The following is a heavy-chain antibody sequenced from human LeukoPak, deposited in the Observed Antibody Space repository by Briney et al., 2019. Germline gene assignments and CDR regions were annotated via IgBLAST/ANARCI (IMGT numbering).Heavy chain of an antibody. J-gene: IGHJ4*02. CDR3: ARVWWPRQSYIDY. Sequence: ASVKVSCKASGYTFTGYYMRWVRQAPGQGLEWMGWINPNSGGANYAQKFQGRVTMTRDTSISTAYMELSRLRSDDTAVYYCARVWWPRQSYIDYWGQGTLVTVSS. CDR2: INPNSGGA. D-gene: IGHD2-15*01. V-gene: IGHV1-2*02. CDR1: GYTFTGYY.